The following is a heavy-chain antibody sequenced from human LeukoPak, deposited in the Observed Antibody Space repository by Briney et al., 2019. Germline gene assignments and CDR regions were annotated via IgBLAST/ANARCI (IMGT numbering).Heavy chain of an antibody. Sequence: GGSLRLSCAASGFTFSSYEMNWVRQAPGKGLEWVSYISSSGSTIYYADSVKGRFTISRDNAKNTLYLQMNSLRAEDTAVYYCAKSSHCSGGSCYSGLGSFDIWGQGTMVTVSS. D-gene: IGHD2-15*01. V-gene: IGHV3-48*03. J-gene: IGHJ3*02. CDR2: ISSSGSTI. CDR1: GFTFSSYE. CDR3: AKSSHCSGGSCYSGLGSFDI.